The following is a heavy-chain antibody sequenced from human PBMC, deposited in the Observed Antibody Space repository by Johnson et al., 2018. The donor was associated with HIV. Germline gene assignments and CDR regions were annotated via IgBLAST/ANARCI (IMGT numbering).Heavy chain of an antibody. D-gene: IGHD5-12*01. Sequence: HVQLVESGGGLVQPGGSLRLSCAASGFTVSTNYMSWIRQAPGKGLEWVAVISYDGSNQYYGDSVKGRFTISRDNSKNTVYLQMNSLKTEDTAVYYCAKGRGYDYDALDFWGQGTMVTVSS. V-gene: IGHV3-30*18. CDR3: AKGRGYDYDALDF. CDR2: ISYDGSNQ. CDR1: GFTVSTNY. J-gene: IGHJ3*01.